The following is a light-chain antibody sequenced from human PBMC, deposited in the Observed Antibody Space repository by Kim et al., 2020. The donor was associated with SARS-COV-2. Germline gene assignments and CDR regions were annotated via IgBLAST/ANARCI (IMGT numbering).Light chain of an antibody. Sequence: DVQMTQSPSSLSASVGDRVTITCRTSQRISSYLNWYQQKPGKAPKLLVYAASRLQSGVPSRFSGGGSGTDFTLTISSLQPEDFATYYCQQSYITPRTFGQGTKVDIK. V-gene: IGKV1-39*01. CDR3: QQSYITPRT. J-gene: IGKJ1*01. CDR2: AAS. CDR1: QRISSY.